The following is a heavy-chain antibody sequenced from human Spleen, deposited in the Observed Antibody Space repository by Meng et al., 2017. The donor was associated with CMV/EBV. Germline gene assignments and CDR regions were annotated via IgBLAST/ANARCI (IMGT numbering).Heavy chain of an antibody. V-gene: IGHV1-8*01. J-gene: IGHJ4*02. Sequence: ASVKVSCKASGYTFTSYDINWVRQATGQGLEWMGWMNPNSGNTGYAQKFQGRVTMTEDTSTDTAYMELSSLRSEDTAVFQRLPPGQVGIVVVPAAKTDVDYWGQGTLVTVSS. CDR2: MNPNSGNT. CDR1: GYTFTSYD. CDR3: LPPGQVGIVVVPAAKTDVDY. D-gene: IGHD2-2*01.